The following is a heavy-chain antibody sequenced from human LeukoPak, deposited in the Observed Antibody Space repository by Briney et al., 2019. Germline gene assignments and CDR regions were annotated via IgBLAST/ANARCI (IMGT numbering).Heavy chain of an antibody. CDR1: GFTFSSYG. Sequence: GGSLRLSCAASGFTFSSYGMHWVRQAPGKGLEWVAFIRYDGSNKYYADSVKGRFTISRDNSKNTLYLQMNSLRAEDTAVYYCGKDFYSSSWYGFSNWFDPWGQGTLVTVSS. V-gene: IGHV3-30*02. CDR3: GKDFYSSSWYGFSNWFDP. J-gene: IGHJ5*02. CDR2: IRYDGSNK. D-gene: IGHD6-13*01.